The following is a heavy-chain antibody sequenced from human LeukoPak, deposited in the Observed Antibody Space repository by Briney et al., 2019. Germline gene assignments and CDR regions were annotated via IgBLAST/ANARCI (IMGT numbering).Heavy chain of an antibody. CDR3: ASFYDSSGYYYGGDAFDI. CDR1: GFTFSSYE. Sequence: PGGSLRLSCAASGFTFSSYEMNWVRQAPGKGLEWVSYISSSGSTIYYADSVKGRFTISRDNAKNSLYLQMNSLRAEDTAVYYCASFYDSSGYYYGGDAFDIWGQGTMVTVSS. J-gene: IGHJ3*02. CDR2: ISSSGSTI. D-gene: IGHD3-22*01. V-gene: IGHV3-48*03.